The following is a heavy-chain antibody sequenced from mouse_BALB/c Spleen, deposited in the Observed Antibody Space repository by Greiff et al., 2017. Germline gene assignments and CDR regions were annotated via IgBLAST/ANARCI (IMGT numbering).Heavy chain of an antibody. D-gene: IGHD1-1*01. CDR2: INSNGGST. J-gene: IGHJ3*01. CDR3: AREYYGSREFAY. CDR1: GFTFSSYY. V-gene: IGHV5-6-2*01. Sequence: EVMLVESGGGLVKLGGSLKLSCAASGFTFSSYYMSWVRQTPEKRLELVAAINSNGGSTYYPDTVKGRFTISRDNAKNTLYLQMSSLKSEDTALYYCAREYYGSREFAYWGQGTLVTVSA.